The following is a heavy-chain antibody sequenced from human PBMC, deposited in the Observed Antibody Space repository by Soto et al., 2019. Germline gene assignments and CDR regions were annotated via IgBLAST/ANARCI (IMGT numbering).Heavy chain of an antibody. Sequence: QVRLVQSGAEVKKPGASVKVSCKTSGYTFPRYALHWVRQAPGQRLEWMGWINPANGNTKYSQKSQGRVTFTRDTSASTAYMEVSSLISEDTAVYYCARRGALTSYFFGYYFDYWGQGTLVTVSS. J-gene: IGHJ4*02. CDR1: GYTFPRYA. V-gene: IGHV1-3*01. D-gene: IGHD3-9*01. CDR3: ARRGALTSYFFGYYFDY. CDR2: INPANGNT.